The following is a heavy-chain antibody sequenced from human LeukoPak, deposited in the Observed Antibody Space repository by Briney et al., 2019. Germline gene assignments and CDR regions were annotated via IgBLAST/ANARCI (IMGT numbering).Heavy chain of an antibody. CDR2: LYSGGDI. V-gene: IGHV3-53*01. D-gene: IGHD3-10*01. CDR1: GFTVSTNY. CDR3: ARDRAPPTSWYFDL. Sequence: GGSLRLSCAVSGFTVSTNYMSWVRQAPGKGLEWVSILYSGGDIYYADSVKGRFTISRDNSRNTLYLQMNSLRVEDSAVYYCARDRAPPTSWYFDLWGPGTLVTVSS. J-gene: IGHJ2*01.